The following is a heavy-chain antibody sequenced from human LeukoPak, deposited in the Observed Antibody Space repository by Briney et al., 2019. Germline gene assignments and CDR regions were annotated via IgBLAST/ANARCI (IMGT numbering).Heavy chain of an antibody. V-gene: IGHV3-23*01. CDR1: GFTFSSYA. D-gene: IGHD1-26*01. CDR2: ISGSGGST. Sequence: GESLRLSCAASGFTFSSYAMSWVRQAPGKGMQWVSGISGSGGSTYYADSVKGRFTISRDNSKNTLYLQMNTLRAEDTAVYYCARDTSSGSHPIFYYYYYMDVWGKGTTVTISS. J-gene: IGHJ6*03. CDR3: ARDTSSGSHPIFYYYYYMDV.